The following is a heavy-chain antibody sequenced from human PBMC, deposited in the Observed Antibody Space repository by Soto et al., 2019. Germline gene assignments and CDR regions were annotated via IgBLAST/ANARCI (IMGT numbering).Heavy chain of an antibody. CDR3: ARAHDSIAAACTYYYYGIDV. CDR1: GYTFTGYY. J-gene: IGHJ6*02. V-gene: IGHV1-2*04. Sequence: QVQLVQSGAEVKKPGASVKVSCKASGYTFTGYYMHWVRQAPGQGLEWMGWINPNSGGTNYAQKFQGWVTMTRETSISTADMELSRLRSDDTAVYYFARAHDSIAAACTYYYYGIDVWGQGTTVTVSS. D-gene: IGHD6-13*01. CDR2: INPNSGGT.